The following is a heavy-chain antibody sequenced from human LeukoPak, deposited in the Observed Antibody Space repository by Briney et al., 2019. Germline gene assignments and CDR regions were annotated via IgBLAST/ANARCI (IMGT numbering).Heavy chain of an antibody. Sequence: GRSLRLSCAASGFTFSSYAMHWVRQAPGKGLEWVAVISYDGSNKYYADSVKGRFTISRDNFKNTLYLQMNSLRAEDTAVYYCARDSHYAFDIWGQGTMVTVSS. CDR1: GFTFSSYA. J-gene: IGHJ3*02. V-gene: IGHV3-30-3*01. CDR2: ISYDGSNK. CDR3: ARDSHYAFDI.